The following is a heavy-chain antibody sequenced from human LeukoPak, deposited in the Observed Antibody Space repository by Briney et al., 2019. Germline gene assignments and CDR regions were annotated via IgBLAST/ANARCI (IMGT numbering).Heavy chain of an antibody. CDR1: GYTFTSYY. J-gene: IGHJ6*03. CDR3: ARDYVHYYYMDV. CDR2: INPSGGST. D-gene: IGHD3-16*01. V-gene: IGHV1-46*01. Sequence: GASVKVSCKASGYTFTSYYMHWVRQAPGQGLEWMGIINPSGGSTNYAQKLQGRVTMTTDTSTSTAYMELRSLRSDDTAVYYCARDYVHYYYMDVWGKGTTVTVSS.